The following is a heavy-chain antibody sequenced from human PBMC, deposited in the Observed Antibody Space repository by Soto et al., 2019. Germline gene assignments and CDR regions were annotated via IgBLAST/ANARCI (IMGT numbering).Heavy chain of an antibody. Sequence: QVRLQESGPGLVRPSETLSLSCAISGNSIRSHYWTWIRQTPEKGLEWIGRVHHSVSATYAPSLQSRVTISVDTSKNQFSLRLTSLTAADKAMYYGARRLPGSGTYSLDFWGQGTLVTFSS. CDR2: VHHSVSA. J-gene: IGHJ4*02. CDR3: ARRLPGSGTYSLDF. D-gene: IGHD3-10*01. CDR1: GNSIRSHY. V-gene: IGHV4-59*08.